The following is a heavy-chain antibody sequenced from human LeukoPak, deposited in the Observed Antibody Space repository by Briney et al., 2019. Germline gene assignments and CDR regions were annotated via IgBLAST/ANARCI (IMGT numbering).Heavy chain of an antibody. J-gene: IGHJ4*02. Sequence: QPGGSLRLSCAASGFTFSSYAMSWVRQAPGKGLEWVSAISGSGGSTYYADSVKGRFTISRDNSKNTLYLQMNSLRAEDTAVYYCAKDHGSMIVVVITPFDYWGQGTLVTVSS. CDR2: ISGSGGST. D-gene: IGHD3-22*01. CDR3: AKDHGSMIVVVITPFDY. V-gene: IGHV3-23*01. CDR1: GFTFSSYA.